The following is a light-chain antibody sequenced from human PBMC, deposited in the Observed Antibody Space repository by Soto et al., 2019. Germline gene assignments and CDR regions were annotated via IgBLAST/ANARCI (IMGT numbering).Light chain of an antibody. CDR2: DAS. CDR3: QQYDNLPT. Sequence: DIQMTQSPSSLSASVGDSVTITCHASHDISNYLNWYQQKPGKAPKLLIYDASNLETGVPSRFSGSGSGTDFTFTISSLQPEDIATYYCQQYDNLPTFGGGTKVEIK. V-gene: IGKV1-33*01. J-gene: IGKJ4*01. CDR1: HDISNY.